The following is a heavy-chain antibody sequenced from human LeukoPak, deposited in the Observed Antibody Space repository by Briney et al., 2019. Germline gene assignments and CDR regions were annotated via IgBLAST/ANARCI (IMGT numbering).Heavy chain of an antibody. J-gene: IGHJ5*02. CDR3: ARTDLQEDWFDP. V-gene: IGHV1-69*05. CDR1: GGTFSSYA. Sequence: GASVMVSCKASGGTFSSYAISWVRQAPGQGLEWMGGVISIFGTANYAQKFQGRVTITTDESTSTAYMELSSLRSEDTAVYYCARTDLQEDWFDPWGQGTLVTVSS. CDR2: VISIFGTA.